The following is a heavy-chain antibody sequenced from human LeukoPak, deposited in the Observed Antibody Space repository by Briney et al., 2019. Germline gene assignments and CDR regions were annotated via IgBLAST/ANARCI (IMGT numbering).Heavy chain of an antibody. J-gene: IGHJ4*02. CDR1: GFTFSSYA. CDR3: AKYTHYDILTGYPSSPAYFDY. D-gene: IGHD3-9*01. V-gene: IGHV3-23*01. Sequence: GGSLRLSCAASGFTFSSYAMSWVRQAPGKGLEWVSAISGSGGSTYYADSVKGRFTISRDNSKNTLYLQMNSLRAEDTAVYYCAKYTHYDILTGYPSSPAYFDYWGQGTLVTVSS. CDR2: ISGSGGST.